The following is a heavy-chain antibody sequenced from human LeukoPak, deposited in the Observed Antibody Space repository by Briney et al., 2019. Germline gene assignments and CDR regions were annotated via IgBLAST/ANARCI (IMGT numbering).Heavy chain of an antibody. D-gene: IGHD2-15*01. CDR3: ARRYCSGGSCYEVPYYFDY. CDR1: GGSFSGYY. CDR2: ISHSGST. Sequence: SETLSLTCAVYGGSFSGYYWSWIRQPPGKGLEWIGEISHSGSTNYNPSLKSRVTISVDTSKNQFSLKLSSVTAADTAVYYCARRYCSGGSCYEVPYYFDYWGQGTLVTVSS. J-gene: IGHJ4*02. V-gene: IGHV4-34*01.